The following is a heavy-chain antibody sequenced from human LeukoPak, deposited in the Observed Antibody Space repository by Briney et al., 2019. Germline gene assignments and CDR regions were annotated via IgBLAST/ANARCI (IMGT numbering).Heavy chain of an antibody. CDR3: ARVSRSSESSGYPPFSGMDV. CDR1: GYTFTSYY. Sequence: GASVKVSCKASGYTFTSYYMRWVRQAPGQGLEWMGIINPSGGSTSYAQKFQGRVTMTRDTSTSTVYMELSSLRSEDTAVYYCARVSRSSESSGYPPFSGMDVWGQGTTVTVSS. V-gene: IGHV1-46*01. J-gene: IGHJ6*02. CDR2: INPSGGST. D-gene: IGHD3-22*01.